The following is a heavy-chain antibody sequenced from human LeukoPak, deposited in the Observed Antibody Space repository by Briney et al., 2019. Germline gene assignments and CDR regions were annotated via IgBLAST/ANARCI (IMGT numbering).Heavy chain of an antibody. J-gene: IGHJ2*01. CDR1: GFTVKNNY. CDR2: IWDDGSNK. D-gene: IGHD3-10*01. V-gene: IGHV3-33*06. Sequence: GGSLRLSCGASGFTVKNNYMNWVRQAPGKGLEWVAVIWDDGSNKYYAESVKGRFTISRDISKNMLYLQMNSLRVEDTAVYYCAKERGGQDWDFDLWGRGTLVTVSS. CDR3: AKERGGQDWDFDL.